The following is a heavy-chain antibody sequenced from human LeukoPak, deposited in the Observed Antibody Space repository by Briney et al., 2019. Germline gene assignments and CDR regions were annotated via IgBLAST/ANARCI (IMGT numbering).Heavy chain of an antibody. D-gene: IGHD3-3*01. Sequence: EASVKVSCKASGYTFTGYYMHWVRQAPGQGLEWMGWINPNSGGTNYAQKFQGWVTTTRDTSISTAYMELSRLRSDDTAVYYCARGPTSCYDFWSGYSLGAEYFQHWGQGTLVTVSS. CDR2: INPNSGGT. J-gene: IGHJ1*01. V-gene: IGHV1-2*04. CDR3: ARGPTSCYDFWSGYSLGAEYFQH. CDR1: GYTFTGYY.